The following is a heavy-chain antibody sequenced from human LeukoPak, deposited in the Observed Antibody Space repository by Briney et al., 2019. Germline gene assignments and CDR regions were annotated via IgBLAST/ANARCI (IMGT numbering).Heavy chain of an antibody. D-gene: IGHD2-2*01. CDR3: AREGNCHSNNCYRYLDY. V-gene: IGHV6-1*01. Sequence: SQTLSLTCAISGDSVSSDSVTWNWIRQSPSRGLEWLGRTYYRSKWNNDYAVSLRSRITINPDTSKNQFSLQLNSVIPEDTAIYYCAREGNCHSNNCYRYLDYWGQGTLVTVSS. CDR2: TYYRSKWNN. CDR1: GDSVSSDSVT. J-gene: IGHJ4*02.